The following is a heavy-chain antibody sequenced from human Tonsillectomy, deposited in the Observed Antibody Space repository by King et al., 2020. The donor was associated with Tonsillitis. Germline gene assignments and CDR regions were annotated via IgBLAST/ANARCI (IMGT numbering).Heavy chain of an antibody. CDR3: ARAREMGTTKQGYFDY. Sequence: QLVQSGAEVKKPGESLKISCKGSGYSFTTYWIGCVRQMPWKGLEWMGIIYPVDSDTRYSPSFQGQLTIPADKSSSTAYLQWGSLKASDTAMYYCARAREMGTTKQGYFDYWGQGTLVTVSS. J-gene: IGHJ4*02. V-gene: IGHV5-51*01. CDR1: GYSFTTYW. D-gene: IGHD5-24*01. CDR2: IYPVDSDT.